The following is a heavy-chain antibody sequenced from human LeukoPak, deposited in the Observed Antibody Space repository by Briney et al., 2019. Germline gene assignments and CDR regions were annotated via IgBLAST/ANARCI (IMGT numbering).Heavy chain of an antibody. CDR1: GFTFSSYS. D-gene: IGHD2-2*01. V-gene: IGHV3-21*01. J-gene: IGHJ6*03. CDR3: ASPQYQLLSSYYYMDV. Sequence: GGSLRLSCAASGFTFSSYSMNWVRQAPGKGLEWVSSISSSSSYIYYADSVKGRFTISRDNAKNPLYLQMNSLRAEDTAVYYCASPQYQLLSSYYYMDVWGKGTTVTVSS. CDR2: ISSSSSYI.